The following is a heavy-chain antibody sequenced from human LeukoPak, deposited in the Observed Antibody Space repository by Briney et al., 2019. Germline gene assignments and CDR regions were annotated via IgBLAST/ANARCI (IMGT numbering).Heavy chain of an antibody. CDR3: ARRVYDILTGYAWFDP. Sequence: PSETLSLTCTVSGGSISSSSYYWGWIRQPPGKGLEWIGSIYYSGSTYYNPSLKSRVTISVDTSKNQFSLKLSSVTAADTAVYYCARRVYDILTGYAWFDPWGQGTLVTVSS. J-gene: IGHJ5*02. D-gene: IGHD3-9*01. CDR1: GGSISSSSYY. CDR2: IYYSGST. V-gene: IGHV4-39*01.